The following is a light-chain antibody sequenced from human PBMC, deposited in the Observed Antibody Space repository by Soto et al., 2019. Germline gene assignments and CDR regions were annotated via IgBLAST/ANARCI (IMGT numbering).Light chain of an antibody. Sequence: EIVWAQVSSTVSLSPGERATLSCRASQSVSSSYLAWYQQKPGQAPRLLIYGASSRATGIPDRFSGSGSGTDFTLTISRLEPEDFAVYYCQQNGSSPRTFGQGTKVDIK. CDR2: GAS. J-gene: IGKJ1*01. CDR3: QQNGSSPRT. CDR1: QSVSSSY. V-gene: IGKV3-20*01.